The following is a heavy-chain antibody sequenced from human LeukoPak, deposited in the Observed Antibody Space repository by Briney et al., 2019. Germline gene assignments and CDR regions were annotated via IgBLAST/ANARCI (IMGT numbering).Heavy chain of an antibody. D-gene: IGHD3-22*01. CDR1: VFTFSGFA. CDR3: ARVGIGGAYYNDY. V-gene: IGHV3-23*01. CDR2: ISGSGGST. Sequence: PGGSLRLSCAASVFTFSGFAMSWVRQAPREGLEWVSSISGSGGSTYYAHSVKGRFTISRDTSKNTLFLQMNSLRAEDTAVYYCARVGIGGAYYNDYWGQGTLVTVSS. J-gene: IGHJ4*02.